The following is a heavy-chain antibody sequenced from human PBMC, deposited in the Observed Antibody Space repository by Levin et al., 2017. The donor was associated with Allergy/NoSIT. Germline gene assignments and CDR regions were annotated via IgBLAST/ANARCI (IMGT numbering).Heavy chain of an antibody. D-gene: IGHD6-13*01. CDR1: GGSISSGSYY. J-gene: IGHJ6*03. V-gene: IGHV4-61*02. CDR2: IYTSGST. CDR3: ARDGPWLKERRVAAAGRGPPYYYMDV. Sequence: LRLSCTVSGGSISSGSYYWSWIRQPAGKGLEWIGRIYTSGSTNYNPSLKSRVTISVDTSKNQFSLKLSSVTAADTAVYYCARDGPWLKERRVAAAGRGPPYYYMDVWGKGTTVTVSS.